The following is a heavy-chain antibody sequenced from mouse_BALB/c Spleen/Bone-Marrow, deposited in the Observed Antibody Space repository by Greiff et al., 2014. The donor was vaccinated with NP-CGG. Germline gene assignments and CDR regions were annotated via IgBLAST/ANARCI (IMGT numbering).Heavy chain of an antibody. CDR2: ISNGGGST. CDR1: GFTFSSYT. D-gene: IGHD3-2*02. V-gene: IGHV5-12-2*01. CDR3: ARQFRLRWTMDY. J-gene: IGHJ4*01. Sequence: EVMLVESGGGLVQPGGSLKLSCAASGFTFSSYTMSWVRQTPEKRLEWVAYISNGGGSTYYPDTVKGRFTISRDNAKNILYLQMSSLKSEDTAMYYCARQFRLRWTMDYWGQGTSVTVSS.